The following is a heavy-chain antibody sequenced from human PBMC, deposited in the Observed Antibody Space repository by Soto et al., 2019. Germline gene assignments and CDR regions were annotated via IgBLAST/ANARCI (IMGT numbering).Heavy chain of an antibody. CDR2: INSDGSST. Sequence: PGGSLRLSCAASGFTFSSYWMHWVRQAPGKGLVWVSRINSDGSSTSYADSVKGRLTISRDNAKNTLYLQMNSLRAEDTAVYYCVRTSLVVAAATREDYWGQGTRVTVSS. J-gene: IGHJ4*02. CDR1: GFTFSSYW. D-gene: IGHD2-15*01. CDR3: VRTSLVVAAATREDY. V-gene: IGHV3-74*01.